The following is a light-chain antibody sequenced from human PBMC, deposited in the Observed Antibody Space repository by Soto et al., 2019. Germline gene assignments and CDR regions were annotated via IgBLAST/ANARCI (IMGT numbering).Light chain of an antibody. CDR2: HAS. CDR1: QSVGTS. CDR3: KHQFIWPPFA. Sequence: IVMTQSPATLSVSPGESATLSCRASQSVGTSLAWYQQRPGQTPRLLIYHASTRATAVPARLRGSGSGTEFTLTNSSLLDADFAFYYCKHQFIWPPFAFGPGTQLEIK. J-gene: IGKJ2*01. V-gene: IGKV3-15*01.